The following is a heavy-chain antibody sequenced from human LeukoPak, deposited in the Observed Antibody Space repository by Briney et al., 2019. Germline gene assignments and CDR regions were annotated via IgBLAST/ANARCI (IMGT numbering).Heavy chain of an antibody. Sequence: SETLALTCTVSGFYISSGYYWAWIRQPPGKGLEWIGSVYHTGGTYYNPSLKSRVTISVDTSRNQFSLRLSSVTAADTAVYYCAREEGATQDANWGQGTLVLVSS. J-gene: IGHJ4*02. CDR3: AREEGATQDAN. CDR2: VYHTGGT. V-gene: IGHV4-38-2*02. CDR1: GFYISSGYY. D-gene: IGHD1-26*01.